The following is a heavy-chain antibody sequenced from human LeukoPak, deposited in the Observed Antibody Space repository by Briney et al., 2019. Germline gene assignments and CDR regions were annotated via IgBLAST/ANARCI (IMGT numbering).Heavy chain of an antibody. Sequence: GESLKISCKGSGYSFTSYWIGWVRQMPGKGLGWMGIIYPGDSDTRYSPSFQGQVTISADKSISPAYLQWSSLKASDTAMYYCARHVTAAAGPEAGYYYYMDVWGKGTTVTVSS. J-gene: IGHJ6*03. CDR2: IYPGDSDT. V-gene: IGHV5-51*01. CDR3: ARHVTAAAGPEAGYYYYMDV. CDR1: GYSFTSYW. D-gene: IGHD6-13*01.